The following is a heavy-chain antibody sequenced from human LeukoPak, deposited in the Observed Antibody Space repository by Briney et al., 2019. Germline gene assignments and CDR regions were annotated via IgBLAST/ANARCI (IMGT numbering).Heavy chain of an antibody. CDR1: GGSISSYY. J-gene: IGHJ4*02. D-gene: IGHD6-13*01. Sequence: ETLSLTCTVSGGSISSYYWSWVRQAPGKGLEWLANLKEDGSHNYYVDSVKGRFTISRDNAKNSVYLQMNSLRVEDTAVYYCARIGYSSSSFDYWGQGTLVTVPS. CDR3: ARIGYSSSSFDY. CDR2: LKEDGSHN. V-gene: IGHV3-7*01.